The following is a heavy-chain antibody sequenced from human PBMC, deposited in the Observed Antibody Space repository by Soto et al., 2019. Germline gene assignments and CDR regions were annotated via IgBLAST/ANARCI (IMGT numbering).Heavy chain of an antibody. V-gene: IGHV3-30*18. J-gene: IGHJ6*02. Sequence: GGSLRLSCAASGFTFSSYGMHWVRQAPGKGLEWVAVISYDGSNKYYADSVKGRFTISRDNSKNTLYLQMNSLRAEDTAVYYCAKDARIDPYFMDVWGQGTTVTVSS. D-gene: IGHD1-26*01. CDR1: GFTFSSYG. CDR3: AKDARIDPYFMDV. CDR2: ISYDGSNK.